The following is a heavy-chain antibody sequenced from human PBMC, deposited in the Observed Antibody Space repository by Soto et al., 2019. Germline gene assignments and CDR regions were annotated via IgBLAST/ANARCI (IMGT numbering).Heavy chain of an antibody. D-gene: IGHD4-17*01. CDR2: IIPAIGKA. V-gene: IGHV1-69*02. CDR3: ATPDFGDYWYFDL. J-gene: IGHJ2*01. Sequence: QDQLVQSGAEVKKPGSSVNVSCKASGGTFSSHTFSWVRQAPGQELERMGRIIPAIGKATYAQKFQGRVTITADESATTVYMELNSLRSEDTAVYYCATPDFGDYWYFDLWGRGTLVTVSS. CDR1: GGTFSSHT.